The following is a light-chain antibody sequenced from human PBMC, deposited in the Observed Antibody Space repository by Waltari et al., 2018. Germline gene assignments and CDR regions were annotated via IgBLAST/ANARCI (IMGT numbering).Light chain of an antibody. CDR2: DVN. J-gene: IGLJ3*02. CDR3: CSFTSSSTWV. V-gene: IGLV2-14*03. Sequence: QSALTHPASVSGSAGQSITISLTDAATHVGGYLYVLWYQQHPGKAPKLIIYDVNNRPSGLSNRFSGSKSGNRASLTISGLQAEDEADYYCCSFTSSSTWVFGGGTKLTVL. CDR1: ATHVGGYLY.